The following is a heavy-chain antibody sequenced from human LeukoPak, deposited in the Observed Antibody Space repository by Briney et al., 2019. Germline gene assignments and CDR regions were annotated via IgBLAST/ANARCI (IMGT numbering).Heavy chain of an antibody. Sequence: GGSLRLSCAASGFTFSSYEMDWVRRAPGKGLEWVSYIGSSGGSRYYADSVKGRFTSSRDNAKNSLYLQMNSLRVEDTAVYYCAREDGDAFDIWGQGTIVSVSS. J-gene: IGHJ3*02. CDR3: AREDGDAFDI. D-gene: IGHD5-24*01. V-gene: IGHV3-48*03. CDR2: IGSSGGSR. CDR1: GFTFSSYE.